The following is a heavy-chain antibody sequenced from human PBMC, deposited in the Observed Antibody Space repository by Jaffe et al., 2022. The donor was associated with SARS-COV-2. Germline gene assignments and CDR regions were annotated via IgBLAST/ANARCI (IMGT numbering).Heavy chain of an antibody. J-gene: IGHJ4*02. V-gene: IGHV3-49*04. Sequence: EVQLVESGGGLVQPGRSLRLSCTASGFTFGDYAMSWVRQAPGKGLEWVGFIRSKAYGGTTEYAASVKGRFTISRDDSKSIAYLQMNSLKTEDTAVYYCTRAPDLYSSSSYDYWGQGTLVTVSS. CDR2: IRSKAYGGTT. D-gene: IGHD6-6*01. CDR1: GFTFGDYA. CDR3: TRAPDLYSSSSYDY.